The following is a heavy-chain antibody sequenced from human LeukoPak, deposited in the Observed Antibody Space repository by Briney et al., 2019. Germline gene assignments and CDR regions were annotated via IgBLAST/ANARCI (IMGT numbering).Heavy chain of an antibody. CDR2: IIPIFGTA. J-gene: IGHJ4*02. CDR1: GGTFSSYA. D-gene: IGHD3-22*01. V-gene: IGHV1-69*05. Sequence: SVKVSCKASGGTFSSYAISWVRQAPGQGLEWMGGIIPIFGTANYARKFQGRVTITTDESTSTAYMELSSLRSEDTAVYYCARGRGSSGYHGSDYWGQGTLVTVSS. CDR3: ARGRGSSGYHGSDY.